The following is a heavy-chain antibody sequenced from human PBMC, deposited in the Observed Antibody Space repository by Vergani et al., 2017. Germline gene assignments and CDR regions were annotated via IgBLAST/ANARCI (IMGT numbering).Heavy chain of an antibody. J-gene: IGHJ4*02. CDR1: GFTFNKAW. Sequence: EMQLVESGGGLVKPGESLRLSCATSGFTFNKAWMSWVRQAPGKGLGWGGRIKSKTDGGTTDYAAPVKGRFIISRDDLKNTLYLQMNSLKTEDTVLYYCTTDIFAEAYYDSLIGYYNSGWYYFDYWGQGTLVTVSS. V-gene: IGHV3-15*01. CDR2: IKSKTDGGTT. CDR3: TTDIFAEAYYDSLIGYYNSGWYYFDY. D-gene: IGHD3-9*01.